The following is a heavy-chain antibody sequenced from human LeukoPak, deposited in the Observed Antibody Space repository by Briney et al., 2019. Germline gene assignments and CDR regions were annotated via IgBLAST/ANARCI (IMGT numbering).Heavy chain of an antibody. CDR2: INHSGST. J-gene: IGHJ6*03. V-gene: IGHV4-34*01. CDR3: ASAYRMLYYYYMDV. CDR1: GGSFGGYY. D-gene: IGHD1-1*01. Sequence: SETLSLTCAVYGGSFGGYYWSWIRQPPGKGLEWIGEINHSGSTNYNPSLKSRVTISVDTSKNQFSLKLSSVTAADTAVYYCASAYRMLYYYYMDVWGKGTTVTVSS.